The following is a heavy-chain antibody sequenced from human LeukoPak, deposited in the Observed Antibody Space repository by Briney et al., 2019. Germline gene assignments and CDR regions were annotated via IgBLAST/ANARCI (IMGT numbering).Heavy chain of an antibody. V-gene: IGHV3-64*02. CDR3: ARDTGIRGMDV. J-gene: IGHJ6*02. D-gene: IGHD5-18*01. CDR2: ISGDGGST. Sequence: GDSLRLSCAASGFTLSSYWMHWVRQAPGKGLEYVSAISGDGGSTDYADSVKGRFTISGDNSKNTLYLQMGSQRAEDMAVYYCARDTGIRGMDVWGQGTTVTVSS. CDR1: GFTLSSYW.